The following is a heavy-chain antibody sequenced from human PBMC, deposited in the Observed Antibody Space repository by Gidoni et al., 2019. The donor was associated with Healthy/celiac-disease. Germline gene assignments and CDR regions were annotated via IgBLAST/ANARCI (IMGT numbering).Heavy chain of an antibody. Sequence: QVQLVESGGGVVQPGRSLRLCCAASGFTFSSYGMHWVRQAPGKGLEWVAVISYDGSNKYYADSVKGRFTISRDNSKNTLYLQMNSLRAEDTAVYYCAKEYSSGWYSYFDYWGQGTLVTVSS. D-gene: IGHD6-19*01. CDR2: ISYDGSNK. CDR3: AKEYSSGWYSYFDY. J-gene: IGHJ4*02. V-gene: IGHV3-30*18. CDR1: GFTFSSYG.